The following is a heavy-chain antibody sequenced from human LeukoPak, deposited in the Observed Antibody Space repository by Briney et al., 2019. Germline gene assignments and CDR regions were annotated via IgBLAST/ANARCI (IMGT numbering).Heavy chain of an antibody. CDR1: GFTFSSYW. Sequence: GGSLRLSCAASGFTFSSYWMSWVRQAPGKGLEWVGRIKSKTDGGTTDYAAPVKGRFTISRDDSKNTLYLQMNSLKTEDTAVYYCTTDQGIWFGELLRIDYWGQGTLVTVSS. D-gene: IGHD3-10*01. V-gene: IGHV3-15*01. CDR3: TTDQGIWFGELLRIDY. J-gene: IGHJ4*02. CDR2: IKSKTDGGTT.